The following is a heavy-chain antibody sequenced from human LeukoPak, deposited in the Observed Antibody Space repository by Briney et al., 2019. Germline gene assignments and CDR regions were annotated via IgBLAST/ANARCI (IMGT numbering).Heavy chain of an antibody. CDR2: IYPGDSDT. D-gene: IGHD6-19*01. Sequence: GESLKVYCKGSGYSFTTYWIGWVRQMPGKGLECMGFIYPGDSDTRYSPSFQGQVTISADKSISTAYLQWSSLKASDTAMYYCARHKGGSGWYFDYWGQGTLVTVSS. CDR3: ARHKGGSGWYFDY. CDR1: GYSFTTYW. V-gene: IGHV5-51*01. J-gene: IGHJ4*02.